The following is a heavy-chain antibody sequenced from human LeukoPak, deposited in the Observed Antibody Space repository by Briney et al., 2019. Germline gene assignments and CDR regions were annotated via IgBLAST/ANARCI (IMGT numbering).Heavy chain of an antibody. D-gene: IGHD2-15*01. CDR2: VSYDGSNK. Sequence: GGSLRLSCAASGFTFSIYGMHWVRQAPGKGLEWVAAVSYDGSNKYYADSVKGRLTISRDNSKNTLYLQMNSLRAEDTAVYSCAKGYCSGGTCYYYFDYWGQGTLVTVSS. V-gene: IGHV3-30*18. J-gene: IGHJ4*02. CDR1: GFTFSIYG. CDR3: AKGYCSGGTCYYYFDY.